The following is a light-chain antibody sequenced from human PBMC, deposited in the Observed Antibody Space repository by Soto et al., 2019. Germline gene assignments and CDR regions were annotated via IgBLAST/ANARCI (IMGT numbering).Light chain of an antibody. CDR1: QSVSSSY. V-gene: IGKV3-20*01. CDR3: QQYGSSRWT. CDR2: GAS. Sequence: EIVLTQSPGSLSLSPGGRATLSCRASQSVSSSYLAWYQQKPGQAPRLVIYGASSRATGIPDRFSGSGSGTDFTLTISRLEPEDFAVYYCQQYGSSRWTFGQGTKVAIK. J-gene: IGKJ1*01.